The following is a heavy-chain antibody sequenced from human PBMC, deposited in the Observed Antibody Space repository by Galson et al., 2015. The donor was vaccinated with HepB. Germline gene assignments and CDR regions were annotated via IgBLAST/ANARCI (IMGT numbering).Heavy chain of an antibody. D-gene: IGHD7-27*01. Sequence: SCKASGYTFSDSWMNWVRQAPGKGLEWVSCISGDSTYMYYADSVKGQFTISRDNAKNSLDLQMTSLRADDTAVYYCARDPPLGTPFDFWGQGTLVTVSS. V-gene: IGHV3-21*01. J-gene: IGHJ4*02. CDR3: ARDPPLGTPFDF. CDR1: GYTFSDSW. CDR2: ISGDSTYM.